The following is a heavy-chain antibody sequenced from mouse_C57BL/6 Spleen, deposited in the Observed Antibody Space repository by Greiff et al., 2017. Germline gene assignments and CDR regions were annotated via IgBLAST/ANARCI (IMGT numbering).Heavy chain of an antibody. V-gene: IGHV1-52*01. Sequence: QVQLQQPGAELVRPGSSVKLSCTASGYTFTSYWMHWVQQRPIQGLEWVGNIDPSDSETHYNQKFKDKATLTVDKSSSTAYMQLSSLTSEDSAVYYCARYYYGSRGYAMDYWGQGTSVTVSS. CDR3: ARYYYGSRGYAMDY. D-gene: IGHD1-1*01. CDR2: IDPSDSET. J-gene: IGHJ4*01. CDR1: GYTFTSYW.